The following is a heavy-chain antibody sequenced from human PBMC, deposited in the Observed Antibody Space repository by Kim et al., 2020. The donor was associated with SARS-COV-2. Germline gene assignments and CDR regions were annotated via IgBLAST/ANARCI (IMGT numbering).Heavy chain of an antibody. Sequence: SETLSLTCAVYGGSFSGYYWSWIRQPPGKGLEWIGEINHSGSTNYNPSLKSRVTISVDTSKNQFSRKLSSVTAADTAVYYCARHSYDYVWGSYYLPVGYFDYWGQGTLVTVSS. CDR2: INHSGST. V-gene: IGHV4-34*01. CDR3: ARHSYDYVWGSYYLPVGYFDY. CDR1: GGSFSGYY. D-gene: IGHD3-16*01. J-gene: IGHJ4*02.